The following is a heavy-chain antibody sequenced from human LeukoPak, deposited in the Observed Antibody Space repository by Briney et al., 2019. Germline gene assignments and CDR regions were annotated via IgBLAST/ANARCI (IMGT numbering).Heavy chain of an antibody. CDR3: ARAKYCSGGSCYYSFGWFDP. D-gene: IGHD2-15*01. J-gene: IGHJ5*02. Sequence: PGGSLRLSCAASGFPFSAYAMNWVRQAPGKGLEWVSSISSSSSYIYYADSVKGRFTISRDNAKNSLYLQMNSLRAEDTAVYYCARAKYCSGGSCYYSFGWFDPWGQGTLVTVSS. V-gene: IGHV3-21*01. CDR2: ISSSSSYI. CDR1: GFPFSAYA.